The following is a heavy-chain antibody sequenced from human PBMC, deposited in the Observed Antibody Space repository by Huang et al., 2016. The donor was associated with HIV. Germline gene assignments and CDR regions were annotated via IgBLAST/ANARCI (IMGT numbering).Heavy chain of an antibody. D-gene: IGHD2-8*01. V-gene: IGHV3-30-3*01. J-gene: IGHJ4*02. CDR2: ISYDGSNK. CDR1: GFTVSSYA. Sequence: QVQLVESGGGVVQPGRSLRLSCAASGFTVSSYALHWVRRAPGKGLEWGAVISYDGSNKYYADSVKGRFTISRDNSKNTLYLQMNSLRAEDTAVYYCARGSRSNGVSSFDYWGQGTLVTVSS. CDR3: ARGSRSNGVSSFDY.